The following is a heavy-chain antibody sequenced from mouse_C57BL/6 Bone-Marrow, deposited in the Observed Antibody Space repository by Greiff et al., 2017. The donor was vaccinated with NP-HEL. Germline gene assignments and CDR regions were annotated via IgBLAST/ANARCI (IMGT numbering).Heavy chain of an antibody. D-gene: IGHD2-14*01. CDR3: ARGGTQGEYYFDY. J-gene: IGHJ2*01. CDR2: ISYDGSN. CDR1: GYSITSGYY. V-gene: IGHV3-6*01. Sequence: EVQLVESGPGLVKPSQSLSLTCSVTGYSITSGYYWNWIRQFPGNKLEWMGYISYDGSNNYNPSLKNRISITRDTSKNQFFLKLNSVTTEDTATYYCARGGTQGEYYFDYWGQGTTLTVSS.